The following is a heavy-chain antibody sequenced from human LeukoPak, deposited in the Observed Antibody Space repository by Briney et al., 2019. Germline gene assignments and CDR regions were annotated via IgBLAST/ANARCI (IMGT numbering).Heavy chain of an antibody. J-gene: IGHJ2*01. D-gene: IGHD6-13*01. Sequence: PGGSLRLSCAASGFIFRDYCMSWIRQAPGKGLEWVVNINRDGREPYYADSVKGRFIISRDNAKDSLYLQMNSLRAEDAAVYYCAKGYIIAGRQWYLDLWGRGTLVGVSS. V-gene: IGHV3-7*01. CDR2: INRDGREP. CDR3: AKGYIIAGRQWYLDL. CDR1: GFIFRDYC.